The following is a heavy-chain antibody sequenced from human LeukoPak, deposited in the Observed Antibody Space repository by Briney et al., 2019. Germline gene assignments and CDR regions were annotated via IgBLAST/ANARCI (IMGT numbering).Heavy chain of an antibody. CDR2: IIHSGST. CDR1: GGSFSGYY. D-gene: IGHD2-8*01. V-gene: IGHV4-34*01. J-gene: IGHJ4*02. CDR3: ARGILVTVYAAFDY. Sequence: SETLSLTCGVYGGSFSGYYWTWIRQFPGMGLEWIAEIIHSGSTNYNPSLTGRVTLSVDTSKNQFSLQLSSVTAADTAVYYCARGILVTVYAAFDYWGQGTLVTVSS.